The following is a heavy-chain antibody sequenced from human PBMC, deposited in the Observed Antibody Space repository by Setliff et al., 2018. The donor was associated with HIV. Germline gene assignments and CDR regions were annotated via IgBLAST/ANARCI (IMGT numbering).Heavy chain of an antibody. CDR2: IYPGDSDT. J-gene: IGHJ6*03. V-gene: IGHV5-51*01. CDR3: ARQHSSGWFNDYDYMDV. D-gene: IGHD6-19*01. CDR1: GYSFTSYW. Sequence: GESLKISCKGSGYSFTSYWIGWVRQMPGKGLEWMGIIYPGDSDTRYSPPFQGQVTISADKSISTAYLQWSSLKASDTAMYYCARQHSSGWFNDYDYMDVWGKGTTVTVSS.